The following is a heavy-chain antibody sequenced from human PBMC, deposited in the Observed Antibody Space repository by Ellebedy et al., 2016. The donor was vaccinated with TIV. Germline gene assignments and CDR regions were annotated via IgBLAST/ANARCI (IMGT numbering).Heavy chain of an antibody. CDR2: ISSSSNRRSSI. CDR1: GFSFSSYS. CDR3: ARGGYSGYEYGYYYHGLDV. J-gene: IGHJ6*02. Sequence: GESLKISXAASGFSFSSYSMNWVRQAPGKGLEWVSYISSSSNRRSSIYYADSVKGRFTISRDNAKKSLYLQMNSLRAEDTAIYYCARGGYSGYEYGYYYHGLDVWGQGTTVTVSS. D-gene: IGHD5-12*01. V-gene: IGHV3-48*04.